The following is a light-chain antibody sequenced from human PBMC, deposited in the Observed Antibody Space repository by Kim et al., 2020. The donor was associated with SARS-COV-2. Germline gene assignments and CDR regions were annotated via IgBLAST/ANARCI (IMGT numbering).Light chain of an antibody. J-gene: IGKJ1*01. Sequence: LSPGDRATLSRRAIQTVSRNQLAWYQQKPRQPPRLLIYAASSRATGIPDRFSGSGSGTDFSLTISRLEPEDCAVYYCQQYGNSRTFGQGTKVDIK. CDR2: AAS. CDR3: QQYGNSRT. CDR1: QTVSRNQ. V-gene: IGKV3-20*01.